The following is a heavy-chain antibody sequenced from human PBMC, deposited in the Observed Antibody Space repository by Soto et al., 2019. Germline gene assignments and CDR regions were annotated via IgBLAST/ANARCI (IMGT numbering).Heavy chain of an antibody. CDR3: ARDLRFRGFYGMDV. Sequence: PSETLSLTCAVTGDRISRDKWWTWVRQPPRKGLEWIGEIHPSGSTYYNPSLKSRVTISVDTSKNQFSLKLSSVTAADTAVYYCARDLRFRGFYGMDVWGQGTTVTVSS. CDR2: IHPSGST. CDR1: GDRISRDKW. D-gene: IGHD3-10*01. V-gene: IGHV4-4*02. J-gene: IGHJ6*02.